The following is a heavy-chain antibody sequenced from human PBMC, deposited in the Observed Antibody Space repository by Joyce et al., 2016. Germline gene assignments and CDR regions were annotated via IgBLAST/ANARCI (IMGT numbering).Heavy chain of an antibody. J-gene: IGHJ6*02. Sequence: QVQLQQWGAGLLKPSETLSLTCAVYGGCFSGYYWTFIRQPPGKGLEWIGEINGGGITNHEPSRKSGVTRLLDTSKSQFALKLTYVTAADTAVYYCARGRGYTTSVRRRGMDVWGQGTTVTVSS. CDR1: GGCFSGYY. V-gene: IGHV4-34*01. CDR2: INGGGIT. CDR3: ARGRGYTTSVRRRGMDV. D-gene: IGHD6-13*01.